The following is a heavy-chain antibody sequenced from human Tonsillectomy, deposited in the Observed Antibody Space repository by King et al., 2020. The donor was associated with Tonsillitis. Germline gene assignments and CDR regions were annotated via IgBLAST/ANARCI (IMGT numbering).Heavy chain of an antibody. D-gene: IGHD6-13*01. Sequence: QLQESGPGLVKPSETLSLICTVSGCSISSSSDYWGWFRQPPWKGLEWIGKIDYSGLSDHKPSLKSRLSISIDTSRSQFSLTLSSVTTADTAMYYCARQRGGSSWSDPWGQGTQVTVSS. CDR1: GCSISSSSDY. V-gene: IGHV4-39*01. CDR3: ARQRGGSSWSDP. CDR2: IDYSGLS. J-gene: IGHJ5*02.